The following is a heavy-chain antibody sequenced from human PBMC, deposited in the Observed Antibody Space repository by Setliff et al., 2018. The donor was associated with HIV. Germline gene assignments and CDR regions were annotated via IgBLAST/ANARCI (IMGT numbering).Heavy chain of an antibody. CDR2: IYTSGNT. V-gene: IGHV4-61*02. Sequence: PSETLSLTCTVSGGSISSGTYYWSWIRQPPGKGLEWIGCIYTSGNTNYDPSLKSRVTISVDTSKNQFSLKLASVTAADTAVYFCARRSDWFDPWGQGTKVTVSS. CDR3: ARRSDWFDP. CDR1: GGSISSGTYY. J-gene: IGHJ5*01.